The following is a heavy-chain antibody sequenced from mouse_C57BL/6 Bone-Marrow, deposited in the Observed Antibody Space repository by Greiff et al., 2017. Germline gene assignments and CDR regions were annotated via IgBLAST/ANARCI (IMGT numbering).Heavy chain of an antibody. CDR1: GYTFTSYW. V-gene: IGHV1-52*01. CDR3: AREDLKRSMDY. CDR2: IDSSDSET. J-gene: IGHJ4*01. Sequence: VQLLQPGAELVRPGSSVKLSCKASGYTFTSYWMHWVKQRPIQGLEWIGNIDSSDSETHYNQKFKDKVTLTVDKSSSTAYMQLSSLTSEDAAVYYCAREDLKRSMDYWGQGTSVTVSS. D-gene: IGHD1-3*01.